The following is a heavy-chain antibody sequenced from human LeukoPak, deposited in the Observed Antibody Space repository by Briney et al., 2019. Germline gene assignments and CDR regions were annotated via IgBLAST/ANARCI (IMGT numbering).Heavy chain of an antibody. Sequence: SQTLTLTCAISVDSVSSNHDAWKWISQSPSGGLEWLGRTYYRSKWYSEYAVTVNGRISFNPDTSKNQFSQHVNSVTPEDTAVYYYARDMYGYYYDVWGQGTLVTVSS. V-gene: IGHV6-1*01. D-gene: IGHD3-22*01. CDR3: ARDMYGYYYDV. CDR1: VDSVSSNHDA. J-gene: IGHJ4*02. CDR2: TYYRSKWYS.